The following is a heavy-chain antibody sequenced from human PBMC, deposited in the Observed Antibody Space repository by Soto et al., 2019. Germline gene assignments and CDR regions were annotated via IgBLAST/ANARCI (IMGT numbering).Heavy chain of an antibody. J-gene: IGHJ4*02. V-gene: IGHV4-38-2*02. CDR1: GHSINSGFYH. D-gene: IGHD3-22*01. CDR2: IYHSGST. CDR3: ARRRRPLNLIITMIVVGPFDY. Sequence: PPETLSLTCTVSGHSINSGFYHWGWIRQPQGPGLQWIGSIYHSGSTNYNPSLKSRATISVDTSKNQFSLKLSSVTAADTAVYYCARRRRPLNLIITMIVVGPFDYWGQGTLVTVSS.